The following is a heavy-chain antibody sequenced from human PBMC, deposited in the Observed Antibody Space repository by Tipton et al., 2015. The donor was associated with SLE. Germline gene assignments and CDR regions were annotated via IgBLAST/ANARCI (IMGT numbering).Heavy chain of an antibody. J-gene: IGHJ3*02. CDR3: ARAPVEGNDAFDI. V-gene: IGHV4-38-2*02. D-gene: IGHD3-10*01. CDR1: GYSISSGYY. Sequence: TLSLTCTVSGYSISSGYYWGWIRQPPGKGLEWIGSIYHSGSTYYNPSLKSRVTISVDTSKNQFSLKLSSVTAADPAVYYCARAPVEGNDAFDIWCQGTMVTVSS. CDR2: IYHSGST.